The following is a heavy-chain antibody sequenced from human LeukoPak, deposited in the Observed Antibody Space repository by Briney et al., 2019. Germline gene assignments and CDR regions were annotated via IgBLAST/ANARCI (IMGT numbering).Heavy chain of an antibody. J-gene: IGHJ4*02. V-gene: IGHV3-9*03. Sequence: GGSLRLSCAASGFTFDDYAMHWVRHAPGKGLEWVSGISWNSGSIGYADSVKGRFTISRDNAKSSLYLQMNSLRAEDMALYYCAKDPQRWLQSGTFFDYWGQGTLVTVSS. CDR1: GFTFDDYA. D-gene: IGHD5-24*01. CDR2: ISWNSGSI. CDR3: AKDPQRWLQSGTFFDY.